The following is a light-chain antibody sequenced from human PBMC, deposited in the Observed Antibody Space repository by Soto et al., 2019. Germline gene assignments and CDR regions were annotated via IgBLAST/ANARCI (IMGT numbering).Light chain of an antibody. CDR1: SSDVGGYNY. CDR3: SSYTSSSTRV. CDR2: DVS. Sequence: QSALTQPASESGFPGQSITISCTGTSSDVGGYNYVSWYQQHPGKAPKLIIYDVSNRPSGVSNRFSGSKSGSTASLTISGLQAEDEADYYCSSYTSSSTRVFGGRTKVTVL. J-gene: IGLJ3*02. V-gene: IGLV2-14*01.